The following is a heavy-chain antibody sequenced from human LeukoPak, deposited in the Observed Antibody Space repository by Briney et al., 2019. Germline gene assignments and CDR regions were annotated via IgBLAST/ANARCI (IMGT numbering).Heavy chain of an antibody. CDR1: GFTFNSYG. CDR3: AKSLYYYGSGSYSSIDY. J-gene: IGHJ4*02. V-gene: IGHV3-30*18. Sequence: GRSLRLSCAASGFTFNSYGMHGVPHARGGGGEGGAVISYEGSNKYYADSVKGRFTISRDNSKTTLYLQMTRLRSEDTGVYYCAKSLYYYGSGSYSSIDYWGQGTLVTVSS. CDR2: ISYEGSNK. D-gene: IGHD3-10*01.